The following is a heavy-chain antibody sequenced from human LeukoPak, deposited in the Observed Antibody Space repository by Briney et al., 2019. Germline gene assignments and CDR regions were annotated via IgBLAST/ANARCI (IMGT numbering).Heavy chain of an antibody. D-gene: IGHD1-7*01. J-gene: IGHJ4*02. CDR3: ASKTTWQRHKYYFDY. CDR2: IIPIFGTA. Sequence: SVKVSCKASGGTFSSYAISRVRQAPGQGLEWMGGIIPIFGTANYAQKFQGRVTITTDESTSTAYMELSSLRSEDTAVYYCASKTTWQRHKYYFDYWSQGTLVTVSS. V-gene: IGHV1-69*05. CDR1: GGTFSSYA.